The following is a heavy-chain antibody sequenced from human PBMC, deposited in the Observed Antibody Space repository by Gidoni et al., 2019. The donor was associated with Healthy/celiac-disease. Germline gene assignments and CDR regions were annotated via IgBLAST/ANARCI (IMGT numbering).Heavy chain of an antibody. CDR3: AKAHGDY. J-gene: IGHJ4*02. V-gene: IGHV3-30*18. CDR2: ISYDGSNK. Sequence: QVQLVESGGGVVQPGRSLRLSCAASGFTFSSYGMHWVRQAPGKGLECVAVISYDGSNKYYADSVKGRFTISRDNSKNTLYLQMNSLRAEDTAVYYCAKAHGDYWGQGTLVTVSS. CDR1: GFTFSSYG.